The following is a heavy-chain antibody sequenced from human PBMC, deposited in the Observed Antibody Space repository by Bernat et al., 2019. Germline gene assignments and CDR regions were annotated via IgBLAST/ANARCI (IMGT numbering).Heavy chain of an antibody. D-gene: IGHD4-23*01. CDR1: GFTFSSYA. CDR3: AKDDGRTVLTRDAFDI. J-gene: IGHJ3*02. V-gene: IGHV3-23*04. CDR2: FSGSGGST. Sequence: EVQLVESGGGLVQPGGSLRLSCAASGFTFSSYAMSWVRQAPGQGLEWVSPFSGSGGSTNYADSVEGRFTISRDNSKNTLYLQMNSLRAEDTAVYYCAKDDGRTVLTRDAFDIWGQGTMVTVSS.